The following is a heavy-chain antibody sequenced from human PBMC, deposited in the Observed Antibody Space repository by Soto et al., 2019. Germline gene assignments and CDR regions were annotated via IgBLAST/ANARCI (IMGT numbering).Heavy chain of an antibody. V-gene: IGHV4-39*01. Sequence: QLQLQESGPGLVKPSETLSLTCTVSGGSISSSSYYWGWIRQPPGKGLEWIGSIYYSGSTYYNPSLKSRVPISVDTSKNQCSRKLSFVTGADTAVYYCAGADNYDFWSGYIWQGWFDPWGQGTLVTVSS. CDR2: IYYSGST. J-gene: IGHJ5*02. CDR3: AGADNYDFWSGYIWQGWFDP. D-gene: IGHD3-3*01. CDR1: GGSISSSSYY.